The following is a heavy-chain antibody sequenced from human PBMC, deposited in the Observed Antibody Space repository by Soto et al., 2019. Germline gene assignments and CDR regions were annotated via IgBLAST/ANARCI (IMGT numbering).Heavy chain of an antibody. V-gene: IGHV1-69*13. D-gene: IGHD5-12*01. CDR2: IIPIFGSA. CDR3: AREVTVASYSFDF. CDR1: GGTFSNYA. Sequence: SVKVSFKASGGTFSNYALSWLRQAPGQGLEWMGGIIPIFGSANYAQKFQGRVTITADDSTSTAYMELSSLRPDDTAVYYCAREVTVASYSFDFWGQGTLVTVSS. J-gene: IGHJ4*02.